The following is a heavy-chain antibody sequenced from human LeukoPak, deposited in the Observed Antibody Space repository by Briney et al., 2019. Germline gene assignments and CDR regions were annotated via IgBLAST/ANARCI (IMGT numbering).Heavy chain of an antibody. Sequence: GASVKVSCKAYRGTFSNYAISWVRQAPGQGLEWIGGIIPISGTANYAQKFQGRVTLSADESTTTAYMEMSSLRFEDTAVYYCARGPQSGYDFWSGYFDYWGQGTLVTVSS. CDR1: RGTFSNYA. V-gene: IGHV1-69*13. CDR3: ARGPQSGYDFWSGYFDY. CDR2: IIPISGTA. D-gene: IGHD3-3*01. J-gene: IGHJ4*02.